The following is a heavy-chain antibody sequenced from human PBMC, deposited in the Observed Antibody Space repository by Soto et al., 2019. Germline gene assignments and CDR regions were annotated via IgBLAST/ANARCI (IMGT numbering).Heavy chain of an antibody. CDR3: ARDRGIFGVGDYYYYMDV. D-gene: IGHD3-3*01. CDR1: GFNFSTYS. Sequence: EVQLVESGGGLVKPGGSLRLSCAASGFNFSTYSMNWVRQAPGKGLEWVSSITSSSTYIYYSDSVKGRFTISRDNAKNSLYLQMNSLRAEDTAVYYCARDRGIFGVGDYYYYMDVWGKGTTVTASS. V-gene: IGHV3-21*01. CDR2: ITSSSTYI. J-gene: IGHJ6*03.